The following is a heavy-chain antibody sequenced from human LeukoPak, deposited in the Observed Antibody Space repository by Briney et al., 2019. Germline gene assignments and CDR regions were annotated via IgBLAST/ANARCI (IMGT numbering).Heavy chain of an antibody. CDR2: IYASGSS. D-gene: IGHD3-22*01. CDR1: GDSISNYY. V-gene: IGHV4-4*07. Sequence: SETLSLTCTVSGDSISNYYWSWVRQPAGKGLEWIGRIYASGSSNYNPSLKSRITMSVDTSRNQFSLKLSSVTAADTAVYYCARCLNTYYYDNSGYSPEHYYMDVWGKGTTVIVSS. CDR3: ARCLNTYYYDNSGYSPEHYYMDV. J-gene: IGHJ6*03.